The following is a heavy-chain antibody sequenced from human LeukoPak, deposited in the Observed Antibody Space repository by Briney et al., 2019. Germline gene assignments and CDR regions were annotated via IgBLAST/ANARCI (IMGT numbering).Heavy chain of an antibody. V-gene: IGHV3-23*01. D-gene: IGHD6-13*01. CDR1: GFTFSSYA. CDR3: AKDPYSSSWSGTNWFDP. J-gene: IGHJ5*02. Sequence: GGSLRLSCAASGFTFSSYAMPWVRQAPGKGLEWVSAISGSGGSTYYADSVKGRFTISRDNSKNTLYLQMNSLRAEDTAVYYCAKDPYSSSWSGTNWFDPWGQGTLVTVSS. CDR2: ISGSGGST.